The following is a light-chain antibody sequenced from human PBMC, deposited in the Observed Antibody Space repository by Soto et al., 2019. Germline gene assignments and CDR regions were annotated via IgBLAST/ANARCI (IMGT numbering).Light chain of an antibody. Sequence: EIVMTQSPATLSVSPGERATLSCRASQSVSNNLAWYQQKPGQAPRLLIYGASTRATGIPARFSGSGSGTEFTLTISRRQSEDFAVYYCQQYNNWPPTFGQGTKLEIK. CDR2: GAS. CDR1: QSVSNN. V-gene: IGKV3-15*01. J-gene: IGKJ2*01. CDR3: QQYNNWPPT.